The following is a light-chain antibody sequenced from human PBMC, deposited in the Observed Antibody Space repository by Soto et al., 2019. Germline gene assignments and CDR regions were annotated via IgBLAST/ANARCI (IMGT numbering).Light chain of an antibody. CDR1: SSDVGGYNY. CDR3: SSYAGSSNV. CDR2: EVN. V-gene: IGLV2-8*01. J-gene: IGLJ1*01. Sequence: QSALTQPPSASGSPGQSVAISCTGTSSDVGGYNYVSWYQQHPGKAPKLMIYEVNKRPSGVPDRFSGSKSGNTASRTVSGLLAEDEADYYCSSYAGSSNVFGTGTKLTVL.